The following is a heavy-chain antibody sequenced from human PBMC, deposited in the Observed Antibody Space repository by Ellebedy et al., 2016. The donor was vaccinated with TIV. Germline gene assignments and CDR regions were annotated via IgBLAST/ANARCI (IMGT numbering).Heavy chain of an antibody. CDR3: ARDVLSSGFWGYFQH. D-gene: IGHD3-22*01. V-gene: IGHV3-74*01. CDR1: GFTFSNYW. J-gene: IGHJ1*01. CDR2: IYNDGSST. Sequence: GESLKISCAASGFTFSNYWMHWVRQAPGKGLVWVSRIYNDGSSTSCADSVKGRFSISRDNSKNTLYLQMNNLRAEDTAVYYCARDVLSSGFWGYFQHWGQGTLVTVSS.